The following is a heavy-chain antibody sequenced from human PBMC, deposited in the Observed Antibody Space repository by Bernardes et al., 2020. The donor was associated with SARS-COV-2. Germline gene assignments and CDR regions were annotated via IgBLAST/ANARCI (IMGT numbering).Heavy chain of an antibody. V-gene: IGHV2-5*02. CDR3: AHRTVYCSGGFCPNWFDP. CDR1: GFSLSTSGVG. CDR2: IYWDDDK. Sequence: SGPTLVKPTQTLTLTCTFSGFSLSTSGVGVGWIRQPPGKALEWLALIYWDDDKRYSPSLKSRLTITKDTSKNQVVLTLTNMDPVDTATYFCAHRTVYCSGGFCPNWFDPWGQGTLVTVSS. J-gene: IGHJ5*02. D-gene: IGHD2-15*01.